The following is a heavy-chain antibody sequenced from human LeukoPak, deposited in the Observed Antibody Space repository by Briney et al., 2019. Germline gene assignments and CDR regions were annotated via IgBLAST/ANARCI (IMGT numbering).Heavy chain of an antibody. CDR3: ATDGAGFDT. J-gene: IGHJ5*02. V-gene: IGHV3-11*01. CDR1: GFTFNDYY. Sequence: GGSLRLSCAASGFTFNDYYMSWIRQAPGKGLEWLSYINIGGTNTHYADSVKGRFTTSRDKAKKSLYLEMNNLRAEDTAVYYCATDGAGFDTWGQGVLVTVSS. CDR2: INIGGTNT.